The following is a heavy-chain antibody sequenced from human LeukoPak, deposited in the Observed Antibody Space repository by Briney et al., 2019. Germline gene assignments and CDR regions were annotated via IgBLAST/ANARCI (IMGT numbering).Heavy chain of an antibody. V-gene: IGHV3-23*01. CDR3: AKDPTDYYDSSGYPAEDY. Sequence: PGGSLRLSCAASGFTFSSYAMSWVRQAPGKGLEWVSAISGSGGSTYYADSVKGRFTISRDNSKNTLYLQMNSLRAEDTAVYYCAKDPTDYYDSSGYPAEDYWGQGTLVTVSS. J-gene: IGHJ4*02. CDR2: ISGSGGST. CDR1: GFTFSSYA. D-gene: IGHD3-22*01.